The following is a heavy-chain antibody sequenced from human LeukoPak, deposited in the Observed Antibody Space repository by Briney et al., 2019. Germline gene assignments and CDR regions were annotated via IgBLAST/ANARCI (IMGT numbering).Heavy chain of an antibody. CDR2: LSGSSEST. D-gene: IGHD3-16*01. CDR3: AKVTYDYVWGSYEN. J-gene: IGHJ4*02. V-gene: IGHV3-23*01. Sequence: GGSLRLSCVASGFTFRSYVLSWVRQAPGKGLEWVSALSGSSESTYYADAVKGRFTISRDNSKNTVHLQMNGLRAEDTAVYHCAKVTYDYVWGSYENWGQGTLVTVSS. CDR1: GFTFRSYV.